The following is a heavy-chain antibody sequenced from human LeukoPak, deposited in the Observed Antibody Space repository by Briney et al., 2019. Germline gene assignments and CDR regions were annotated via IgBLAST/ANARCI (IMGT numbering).Heavy chain of an antibody. D-gene: IGHD7-27*01. V-gene: IGHV3-49*04. Sequence: GGSLRLSCAASGVTLSSYAMSWARQAPGKGLEWVGFIRSKAFGETAEYAASVKGRFTISRDDSKSIAYLQMNSLKTEDTAVYYCTRDRGSSTLGDYWGQGTLVTVSS. J-gene: IGHJ4*02. CDR1: GVTLSSYA. CDR3: TRDRGSSTLGDY. CDR2: IRSKAFGETA.